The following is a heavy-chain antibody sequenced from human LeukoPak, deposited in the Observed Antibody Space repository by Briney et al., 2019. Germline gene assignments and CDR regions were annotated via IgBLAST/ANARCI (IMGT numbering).Heavy chain of an antibody. CDR3: ARDRPGGSSLDY. CDR1: GGSISGDY. V-gene: IGHV4-59*01. CDR2: IHSGGRT. D-gene: IGHD6-13*01. J-gene: IGHJ4*02. Sequence: SETLALTCTVSGGSISGDYWSWIRQSPGKGLEWIAYIHSGGRTSYNPSLKSRVTISVETSKNEFSLKVTSVNAADTAVYYCARDRPGGSSLDYWGQGILVTVSS.